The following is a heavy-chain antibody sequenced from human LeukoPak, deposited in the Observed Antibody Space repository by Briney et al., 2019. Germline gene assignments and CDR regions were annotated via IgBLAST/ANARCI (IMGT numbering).Heavy chain of an antibody. CDR2: ISGSGGST. Sequence: GGSLRLSCAASGVTFSSYAMSWVRQAPGKGLEWVSAISGSGGSTYYADSVKGRFTISRDNSKNTLYLQMNSLRAEDAAVYYCAKADTAMVNYFDYWGQGTLVTVSS. CDR3: AKADTAMVNYFDY. V-gene: IGHV3-23*01. CDR1: GVTFSSYA. D-gene: IGHD5-18*01. J-gene: IGHJ4*02.